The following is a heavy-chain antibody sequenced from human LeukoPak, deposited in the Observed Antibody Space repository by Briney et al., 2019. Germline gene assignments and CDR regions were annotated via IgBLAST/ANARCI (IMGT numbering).Heavy chain of an antibody. V-gene: IGHV4-59*01. CDR1: GGSISSYY. Sequence: PSETLSLTXTVSGGSISSYYWSWIRQAPGKGLEWIGYIYYSGSTNYNPSLKSRVTLSVDTSKNQFSLKLSSVTAADTAVYYCARGGDRYAFDIWGQGTMVTVSS. D-gene: IGHD3-10*01. CDR2: IYYSGST. J-gene: IGHJ3*02. CDR3: ARGGDRYAFDI.